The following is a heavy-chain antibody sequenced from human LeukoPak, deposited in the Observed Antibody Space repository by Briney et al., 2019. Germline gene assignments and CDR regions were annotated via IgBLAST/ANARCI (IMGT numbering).Heavy chain of an antibody. CDR3: AKDRRSLLRFDY. V-gene: IGHV3-11*06. CDR1: GFTFSDYY. D-gene: IGHD2-15*01. Sequence: PGGSLRLSCAASGFTFSDYYMSWIRQAPGKGLEWVSYISGRNYIAYADSVKGRFTISRDNSKNTLYLQMNSLRAEDTAVYYCAKDRRSLLRFDYWGQGTLVTVSS. CDR2: ISGRNYI. J-gene: IGHJ4*02.